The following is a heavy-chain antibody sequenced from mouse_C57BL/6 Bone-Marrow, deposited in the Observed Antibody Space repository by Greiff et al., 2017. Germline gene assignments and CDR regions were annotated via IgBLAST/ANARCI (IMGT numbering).Heavy chain of an antibody. CDR3: ARQDYGYYFDY. CDR2: IDPSDSYT. Sequence: QVQLQQSGAELVKPGASVKLSCKASGYTFTSYWMQWVKQRPGQGLEWIGEIDPSDSYTNYNQKFKGKATLTVDTSSSTAYMQLSSLTSEDSAVYYCARQDYGYYFDYWGQGTTLTVSS. V-gene: IGHV1-50*01. J-gene: IGHJ2*01. CDR1: GYTFTSYW. D-gene: IGHD2-2*01.